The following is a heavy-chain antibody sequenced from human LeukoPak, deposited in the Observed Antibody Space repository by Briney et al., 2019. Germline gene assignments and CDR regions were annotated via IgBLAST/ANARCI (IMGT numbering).Heavy chain of an antibody. CDR2: IYTSGST. CDR1: GGSITNYY. J-gene: IGHJ5*02. Sequence: SETLSLTCTVSGGSITNYYWSWIRQPAGKGLEWIGRIYTSGSTDYNPSLKSRVTMSVDTSKNHFSLNLTSVTAADTAIYYCARSWAAAGNNWFDPWGQGTLVTVSS. CDR3: ARSWAAAGNNWFDP. D-gene: IGHD6-13*01. V-gene: IGHV4-4*07.